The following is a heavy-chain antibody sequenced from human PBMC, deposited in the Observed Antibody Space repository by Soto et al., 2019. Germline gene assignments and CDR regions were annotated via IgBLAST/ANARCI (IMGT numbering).Heavy chain of an antibody. CDR1: GGTFSSYT. J-gene: IGHJ6*03. Sequence: ASVKVSCKASGGTFSSYTISWVRQAPGQGLEWMGRIIPILGIANYAQKFQGRVTITADKSTSTAYMELSSLRSEDTAVYYCAAEQNSGYDYRYYYYMDVWGKGTTVTVSS. V-gene: IGHV1-69*02. CDR3: AAEQNSGYDYRYYYYMDV. D-gene: IGHD5-12*01. CDR2: IIPILGIA.